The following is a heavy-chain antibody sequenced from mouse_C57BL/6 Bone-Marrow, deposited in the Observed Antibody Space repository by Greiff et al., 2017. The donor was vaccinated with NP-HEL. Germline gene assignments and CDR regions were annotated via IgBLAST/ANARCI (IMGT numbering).Heavy chain of an antibody. CDR1: GYTFTSYW. V-gene: IGHV1-59*01. D-gene: IGHD2-1*01. CDR2: IDPSDSYT. Sequence: QVQLQQPGAELVRPGTSVKLSCKASGYTFTSYWMHWVKQRPGQGLEWIGVIDPSDSYTNYNQKFKGKATLTVDTSSSTASMQLSSLTSEDSAVYYCARSGNYVAYWGQGTLVTVSA. J-gene: IGHJ3*01. CDR3: ARSGNYVAY.